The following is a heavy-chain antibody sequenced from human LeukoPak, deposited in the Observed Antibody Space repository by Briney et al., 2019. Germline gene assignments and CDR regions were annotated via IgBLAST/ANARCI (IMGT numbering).Heavy chain of an antibody. CDR3: VKSSGGARPHSRIFDF. D-gene: IGHD3-10*01. J-gene: IGHJ4*02. CDR2: VSHDGSDR. Sequence: GGSLRLSCAASGLSISTYTMSWVRRAPGKGLEWVALVSHDGSDRYYADSVRGRFTISRDNSRNMMSLQMNSLGAEDTATYFCVKSSGGARPHSRIFDFWGQGTLITVSS. CDR1: GLSISTYT. V-gene: IGHV3-23*01.